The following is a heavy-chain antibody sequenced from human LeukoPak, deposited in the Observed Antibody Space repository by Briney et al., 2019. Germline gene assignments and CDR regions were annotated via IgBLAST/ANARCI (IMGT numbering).Heavy chain of an antibody. D-gene: IGHD5-12*01. J-gene: IGHJ6*02. Sequence: SETLSLTCTVSGGSISSYYWSWIRQPPGKGLEWIGYIYNSVSTNYNPSLKSRVTISVDTSKNQLSLKLSSVTAADTAVYYCVRDLVATIDHYYYGMDVWGQGTTVTVSS. CDR1: GGSISSYY. V-gene: IGHV4-59*01. CDR3: VRDLVATIDHYYYGMDV. CDR2: IYNSVST.